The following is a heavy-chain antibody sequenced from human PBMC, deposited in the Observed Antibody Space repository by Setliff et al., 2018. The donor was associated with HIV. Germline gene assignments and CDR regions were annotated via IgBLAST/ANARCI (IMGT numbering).Heavy chain of an antibody. D-gene: IGHD3-3*01. CDR2: IDPKSGDT. J-gene: IGHJ4*02. CDR3: ARDRVFGVTFPVYCFDT. CDR1: GYTFTGHY. Sequence: ASVKVSCKTSGYTFTGHYLHWVRQAPGQGLEWMGWIDPKSGDTSYAQKFQGRVTFTSDTSTNTVYMELISLTSEDTAVYYCARDRVFGVTFPVYCFDTWGQGTRVTVS. V-gene: IGHV1-2*02.